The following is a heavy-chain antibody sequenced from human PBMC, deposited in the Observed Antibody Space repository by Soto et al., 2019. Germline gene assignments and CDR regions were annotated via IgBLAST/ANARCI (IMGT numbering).Heavy chain of an antibody. CDR3: AKGILSATIGPYAMDV. Sequence: PGGSLRLSCEASGFAFSIYAMHWVRQAPGKGLEWVGVISYDGNYIYYADSVKGRFTISRDNSKNTLYVQVNSLRPEDTAVYYCAKGILSATIGPYAMDVWVQGTTVTVSS. CDR1: GFAFSIYA. CDR2: ISYDGNYI. J-gene: IGHJ6*02. V-gene: IGHV3-30*18. D-gene: IGHD3-16*01.